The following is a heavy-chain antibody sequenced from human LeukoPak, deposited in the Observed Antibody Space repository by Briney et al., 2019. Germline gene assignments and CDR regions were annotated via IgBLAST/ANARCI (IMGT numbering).Heavy chain of an antibody. Sequence: PGGSLRLSCAASGFTFSNAWMSWVRQAPGKGLEWVGRILSKSEGGTAGYSSPVKGRFTISRDDSKNTLYLQMDSLKTEDTAIYYCTTESYDRWGQGTLVTVSS. D-gene: IGHD3-22*01. J-gene: IGHJ4*02. V-gene: IGHV3-15*01. CDR3: TTESYDR. CDR2: ILSKSEGGTA. CDR1: GFTFSNAW.